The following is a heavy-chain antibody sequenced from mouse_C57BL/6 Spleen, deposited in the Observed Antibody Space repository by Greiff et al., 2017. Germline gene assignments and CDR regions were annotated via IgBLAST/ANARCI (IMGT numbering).Heavy chain of an antibody. CDR2: INPNNGGT. J-gene: IGHJ3*01. V-gene: IGHV1-26*01. CDR1: GYTFTDYY. D-gene: IGHD4-1*01. Sequence: VQLKQSGPELVKPGASVKISCKASGYTFTDYYMNWVKQSHGKSLEWIGDINPNNGGTSYNQKFKGKATLTVDKSSSTAYMELRSLTSEDSAVYYCARGTGFAYWGQGTLVTVSA. CDR3: ARGTGFAY.